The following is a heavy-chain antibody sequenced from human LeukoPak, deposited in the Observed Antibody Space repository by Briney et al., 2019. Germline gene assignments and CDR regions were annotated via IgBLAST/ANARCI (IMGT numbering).Heavy chain of an antibody. V-gene: IGHV4-59*08. CDR1: GGSISSYY. CDR2: TFYSGST. CDR3: ARVGGAAAGRAFDY. Sequence: SETLSLTCNVSGGSISSYYWTWIRQPPGKGLEWIGYTFYSGSTNYNPSLKSRVTISVDTSKNQFSLKLNSVTAADTAVYYCARVGGAAAGRAFDYWGQGTLVTVSS. J-gene: IGHJ4*02. D-gene: IGHD6-13*01.